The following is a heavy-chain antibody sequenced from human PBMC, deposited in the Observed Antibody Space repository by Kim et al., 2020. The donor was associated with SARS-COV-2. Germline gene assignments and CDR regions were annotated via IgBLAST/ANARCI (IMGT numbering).Heavy chain of an antibody. CDR3: ARAVWFGELYYYYYGMDV. V-gene: IGHV4-4*02. CDR1: GGSISSSNW. J-gene: IGHJ6*02. D-gene: IGHD3-10*01. CDR2: IYHSGST. Sequence: SETLSLTCAVSGGSISSSNWWSWVRQPPGKGLEWIGEIYHSGSTNYNPSLKSRVTISVDKSKNQFSLKLSSVTAADTAAYYCARAVWFGELYYYYYGMDVWGQGTTVTVSS.